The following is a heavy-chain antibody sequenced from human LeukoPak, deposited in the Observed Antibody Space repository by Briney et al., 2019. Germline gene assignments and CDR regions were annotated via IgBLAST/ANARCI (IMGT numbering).Heavy chain of an antibody. CDR3: ARRRGDYGSGELDF. J-gene: IGHJ4*02. D-gene: IGHD3-10*01. CDR2: IYYSGST. V-gene: IGHV4-31*03. Sequence: PSETLSLTCTVSGGSISSGGYYWSWIRQHPGKGLEWIGYIYYSGSTYYNPSLKSRVTISVDTSKNQFSLKLSSVTAADTAVYYCARRRGDYGSGELDFWGQGTLVTVSP. CDR1: GGSISSGGYY.